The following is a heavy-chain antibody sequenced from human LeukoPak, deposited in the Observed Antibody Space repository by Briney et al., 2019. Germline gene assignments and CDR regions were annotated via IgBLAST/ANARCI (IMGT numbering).Heavy chain of an antibody. D-gene: IGHD6-19*01. V-gene: IGHV4-61*02. CDR3: AREWPVYYYYYYMDV. J-gene: IGHJ6*03. CDR2: IYTSGST. CDR1: GGSISSGSYY. Sequence: PSETLSLTCTVSGGSISSGSYYWSWIRQPAGTGLEWIGRIYTSGSTNYNPSLKSRVTISVDTSKNQFSLKLSSVTAADTAVYYCAREWPVYYYYYYMDVWGKGTTVTVSS.